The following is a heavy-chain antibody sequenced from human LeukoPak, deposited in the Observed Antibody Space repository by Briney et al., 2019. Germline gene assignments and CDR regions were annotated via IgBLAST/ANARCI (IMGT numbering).Heavy chain of an antibody. CDR1: SGSFSGYY. Sequence: SETLSLTCAVYSGSFSGYYWSWIRQPPGKGLEWIGEINHSGSTNYNPSLKSRVTISVDTSKNQFSLKLSSVTAADTAVYYCARDHCSGGSCFNWFDPWGQGTLVTVSS. CDR3: ARDHCSGGSCFNWFDP. CDR2: INHSGST. D-gene: IGHD2-15*01. V-gene: IGHV4-34*01. J-gene: IGHJ5*02.